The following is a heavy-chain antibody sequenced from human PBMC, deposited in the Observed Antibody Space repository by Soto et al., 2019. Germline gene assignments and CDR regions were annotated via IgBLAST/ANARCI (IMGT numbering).Heavy chain of an antibody. CDR3: SADYPAVHCCPFLEE. J-gene: IGHJ4*02. D-gene: IGHD2-15*01. Sequence: QVQLVESGGGVVQPGRSLRLSCAASGLIFSKYSMHWVRQAPGKGLEWVAVIWYDGSIKHYGDSVKGRFTISRDNSKNFVHLENNGPRAEDPGGFYCSADYPAVHCCPFLEEWGRGTLVTVSS. CDR1: GLIFSKYS. V-gene: IGHV3-33*01. CDR2: IWYDGSIK.